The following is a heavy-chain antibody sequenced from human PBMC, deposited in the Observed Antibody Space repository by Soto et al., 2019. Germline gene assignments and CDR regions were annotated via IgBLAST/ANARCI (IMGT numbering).Heavy chain of an antibody. V-gene: IGHV4-34*01. Sequence: SETLSLTCAVYGGSFSGYYWSWIRQPPGKGLEWIGEINHSGSTNYNPFLKSRVTISVDTSKNQFSLKLSSVTAADTAVYYCASLLTGTTDYWGQGTLVTVSS. CDR2: INHSGST. CDR3: ASLLTGTTDY. J-gene: IGHJ4*02. D-gene: IGHD1-7*01. CDR1: GGSFSGYY.